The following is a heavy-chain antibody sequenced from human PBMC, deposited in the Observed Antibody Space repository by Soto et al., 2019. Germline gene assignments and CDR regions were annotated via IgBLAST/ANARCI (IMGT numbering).Heavy chain of an antibody. J-gene: IGHJ6*02. CDR2: IIPIFGTA. D-gene: IGHD3-9*01. CDR1: GGTFSSYA. Sequence: SVKVSCKASGGTFSSYAISWVRQAPGQGLEWMGGIIPIFGTANYAQKFQGRVTITADKSTSTAYMELSSLRSEDTAVYYCARCLDYDILTGYSPPLYYGMDVWGQGTTVTVS. V-gene: IGHV1-69*06. CDR3: ARCLDYDILTGYSPPLYYGMDV.